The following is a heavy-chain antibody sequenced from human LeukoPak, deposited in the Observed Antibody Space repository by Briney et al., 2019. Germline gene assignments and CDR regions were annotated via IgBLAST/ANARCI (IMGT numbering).Heavy chain of an antibody. CDR1: GGTFSSYA. V-gene: IGHV1-69*13. D-gene: IGHD3-22*01. J-gene: IGHJ5*02. CDR2: IIPIFGTA. Sequence: SVKVSCKASGGTFSSYAISWVRQAPGQGLEWMGGIIPIFGTANYAQKFQGRVTITADESTSTAYMELSSLRSEDTAVYYCARDTRLNYYDSSGLFDPWGQGTLVTVSS. CDR3: ARDTRLNYYDSSGLFDP.